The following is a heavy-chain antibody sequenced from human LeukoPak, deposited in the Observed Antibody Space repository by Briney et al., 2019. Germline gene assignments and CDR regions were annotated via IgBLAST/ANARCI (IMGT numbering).Heavy chain of an antibody. D-gene: IGHD3-16*01. Sequence: PGRSLRLSCAASGFSLSSYGMHWVRQAPGKGLEWVAVIWYDGSKKYYADSVEGRFTISRDNSKNTLYLQMNSLRAEDTAVYYCARRLGELDYWGQGTLVIVSS. J-gene: IGHJ4*02. CDR1: GFSLSSYG. V-gene: IGHV3-33*01. CDR3: ARRLGELDY. CDR2: IWYDGSKK.